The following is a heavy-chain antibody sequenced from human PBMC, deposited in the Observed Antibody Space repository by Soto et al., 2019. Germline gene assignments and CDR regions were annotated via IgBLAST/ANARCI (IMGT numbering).Heavy chain of an antibody. D-gene: IGHD1-26*01. CDR1: GFTFSSYA. Sequence: GGSLRLSCAASGFTFSSYAMSWVRQAPGKGLEWVSAISGSGGSTYYADSVKGRFTISRDNSKNTLYLQMNSLRAEDTAVYYCAKFWPGRNSGSYYWYFDLWGRGTLVTVSS. CDR2: ISGSGGST. CDR3: AKFWPGRNSGSYYWYFDL. V-gene: IGHV3-23*01. J-gene: IGHJ2*01.